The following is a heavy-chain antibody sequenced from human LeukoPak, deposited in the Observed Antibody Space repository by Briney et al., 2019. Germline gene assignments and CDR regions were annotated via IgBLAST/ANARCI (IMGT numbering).Heavy chain of an antibody. D-gene: IGHD5-18*01. V-gene: IGHV1-8*03. CDR2: MNPNSGNT. J-gene: IGHJ6*03. CDR3: ARVASRYSYGSYYYYYYMDV. CDR1: GYTFTSYD. Sequence: ASVKVSCKASGYTFTSYDINWVRQATGQGLEWMGWMNPNSGNTGYAQKFQGRVTITRNTSISTAYMELSSLRSEDTAVYYCARVASRYSYGSYYYYYYMDVWGKGTTDTVSS.